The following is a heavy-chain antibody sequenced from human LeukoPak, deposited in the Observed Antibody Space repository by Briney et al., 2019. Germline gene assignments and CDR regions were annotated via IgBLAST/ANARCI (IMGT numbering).Heavy chain of an antibody. CDR2: ISSSSIYI. CDR1: GFTFSNYR. Sequence: PGGSLRLSCAASGFTFSNYRMNWVRQAPGKGLEWVSSISSSSIYIYYADSLKGRFTISRDNAKNSLYLQMNSLRAEDTAVYYCARGRDGYNLVDAFDIWGQGIMVTVSS. V-gene: IGHV3-21*01. CDR3: ARGRDGYNLVDAFDI. J-gene: IGHJ3*02. D-gene: IGHD5-24*01.